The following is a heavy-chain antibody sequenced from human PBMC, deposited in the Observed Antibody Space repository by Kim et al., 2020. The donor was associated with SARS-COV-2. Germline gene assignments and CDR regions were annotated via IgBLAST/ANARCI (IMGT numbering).Heavy chain of an antibody. CDR3: AKDSQSDTAYNWFDP. CDR2: ISCSGGST. D-gene: IGHD2-21*02. CDR1: GFTFSSYA. J-gene: IGHJ5*02. Sequence: GGSLRLSCAASGFTFSSYAMSWVRQAPGKGLEWVAAISCSGGSTYYADSVKGRFTVSRDNSKNTLFLQMNSLRAEDTAVYYCAKDSQSDTAYNWFDPWGQGTLVTVSS. V-gene: IGHV3-23*01.